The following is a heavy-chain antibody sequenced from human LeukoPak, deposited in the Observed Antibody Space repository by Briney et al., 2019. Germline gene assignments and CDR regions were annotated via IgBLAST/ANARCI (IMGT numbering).Heavy chain of an antibody. V-gene: IGHV4-4*02. CDR1: GGSLLTTNW. D-gene: IGHD1-26*01. CDR2: VHLSGAS. Sequence: SETLSLTRAVSGGSLLTTNWWSWVRQPPGKGLEWIGEVHLSGASNYNPSLKSRVNMSIDKSKNQLSLELTSVTAADTAIYYCTRESGAFSPFGFWGQGTLVTVSS. CDR3: TRESGAFSPFGF. J-gene: IGHJ4*02.